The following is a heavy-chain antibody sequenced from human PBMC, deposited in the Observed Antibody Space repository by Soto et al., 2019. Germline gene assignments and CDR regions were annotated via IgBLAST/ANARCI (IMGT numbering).Heavy chain of an antibody. J-gene: IGHJ4*02. V-gene: IGHV4-31*03. D-gene: IGHD6-13*01. CDR2: IYYSGST. CDR1: GGSISSGGYY. Sequence: SETLSLTCTVSGGSISSGGYYWSWIRLHPGKGLEWIGYIYYSGSTYYNPSLKSRVTISVDTSKNQFSLKLSSVTAADTALYYCARMLIAAAQKGGIDYWGQGTLVTVSS. CDR3: ARMLIAAAQKGGIDY.